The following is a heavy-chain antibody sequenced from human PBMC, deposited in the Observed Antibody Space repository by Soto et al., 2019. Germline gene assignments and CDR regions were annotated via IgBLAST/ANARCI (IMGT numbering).Heavy chain of an antibody. V-gene: IGHV3-23*01. CDR2: ISGSGGST. Sequence: GGSLRLSCAASGFTFSSYAMSWVRQAPGKGLEWVSAISGSGGSTYYAESVKGRFTISRDNSKDTLYLQMNSLRAEDTAVYSCAKIDRIAVAGLFPCYFDYWGQGTLVTVSS. CDR1: GFTFSSYA. CDR3: AKIDRIAVAGLFPCYFDY. J-gene: IGHJ4*02. D-gene: IGHD6-19*01.